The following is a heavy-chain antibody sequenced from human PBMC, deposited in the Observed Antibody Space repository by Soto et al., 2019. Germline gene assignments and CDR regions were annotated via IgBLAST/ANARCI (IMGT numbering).Heavy chain of an antibody. CDR3: ARGGGVGVAGSAAFDM. D-gene: IGHD3-3*01. J-gene: IGHJ3*02. CDR1: GYPVTAYY. V-gene: IGHV1-2*02. Sequence: QLHLVQSGAVVKKPGASVTVSCSASGYPVTAYYMHWVRQAPGRGLEWMGGINPATGAAKYTQTFQGRVNMARDTSTSTVFMELSGLTSGGTAGFYCARGGGVGVAGSAAFDMWGQGTLVTVSS. CDR2: INPATGAA.